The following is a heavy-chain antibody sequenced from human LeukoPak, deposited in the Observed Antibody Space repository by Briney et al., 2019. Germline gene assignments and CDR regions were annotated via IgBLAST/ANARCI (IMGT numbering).Heavy chain of an antibody. CDR1: GGSISSGGYY. D-gene: IGHD5-18*01. V-gene: IGHV4-31*03. CDR2: IHYNGNT. CDR3: AGGAMGGANWFDP. Sequence: SETLSLTCTVSGGSISSGGYYWSWIRQHPGKGLEWIGYIHYNGNTYYSPSLKSRVTISVDTSKNQFSLKLSSVTAADTAVFYCAGGAMGGANWFDPWGQGTLVTVSS. J-gene: IGHJ5*02.